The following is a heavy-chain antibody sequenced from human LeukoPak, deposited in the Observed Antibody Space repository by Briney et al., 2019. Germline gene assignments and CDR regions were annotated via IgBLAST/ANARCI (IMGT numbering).Heavy chain of an antibody. Sequence: SETLSLTCTVSGGSISSYYWSWIRQPPGKGLEWIGCIYYSGSTNYNPSLKSRVTISVDTSKNQFSLKLSSVTAADTAVYYCARRGSGSYYDSSGYYYVWGQGTLVTVSS. CDR3: ARRGSGSYYDSSGYYYV. V-gene: IGHV4-59*08. D-gene: IGHD3-22*01. CDR1: GGSISSYY. CDR2: IYYSGST. J-gene: IGHJ4*02.